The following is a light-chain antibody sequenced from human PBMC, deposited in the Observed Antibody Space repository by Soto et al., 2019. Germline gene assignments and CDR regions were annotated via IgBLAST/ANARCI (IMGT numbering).Light chain of an antibody. CDR3: QHYNSYSEA. CDR2: DVS. CDR1: QRMSGW. Sequence: QLTESPSTMAASFGKKCTTSCRASQRMSGWLAWHQQKPGKAPKLLIYDVSALKRGVPPRFSGSGSGTEFTLTISSLQPDDFATYYCQHYNSYSEAFGQGTKVDIK. V-gene: IGKV1-5*01. J-gene: IGKJ1*01.